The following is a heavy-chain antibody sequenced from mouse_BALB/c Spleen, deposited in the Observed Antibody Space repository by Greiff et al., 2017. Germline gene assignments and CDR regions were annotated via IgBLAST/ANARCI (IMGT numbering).Heavy chain of an antibody. CDR1: GFTFSSFG. CDR2: ISSGSSTI. V-gene: IGHV5-17*02. Sequence: EVKVVESGGGLVQPGGSRKLSCAASGFTFSSFGMHWVRQAPEKGLEWVAYISSGSSTIYYADTVKGRFTISRDNPKNTLFLQMTSLRSEDTAMYYCARTYYGSSFDYWGQGTTLTVSS. J-gene: IGHJ2*01. D-gene: IGHD1-1*01. CDR3: ARTYYGSSFDY.